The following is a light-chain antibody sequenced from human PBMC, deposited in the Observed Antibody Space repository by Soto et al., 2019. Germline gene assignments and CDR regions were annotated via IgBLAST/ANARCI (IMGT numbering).Light chain of an antibody. V-gene: IGKV1-5*03. CDR2: KAS. Sequence: DIQMTQSPSTLSASVGDRVSITCRASESISSWLAWYQQKPGKAPKILINKASNLESGVPSRFSGSGSGTEVTLTISSLQPDDFATYYCQQYNTYPLTFGGGTKVEIK. CDR1: ESISSW. J-gene: IGKJ4*01. CDR3: QQYNTYPLT.